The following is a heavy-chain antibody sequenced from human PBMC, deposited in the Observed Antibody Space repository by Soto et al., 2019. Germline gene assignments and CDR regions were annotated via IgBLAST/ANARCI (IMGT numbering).Heavy chain of an antibody. V-gene: IGHV3-7*01. J-gene: IGHJ5*02. CDR3: ARLNLDGEGRFGELGWRFDP. CDR2: IKQDGSEK. CDR1: GFTFSSYW. D-gene: IGHD3-10*01. Sequence: GGSLRLSCAASGFTFSSYWMSWVRQAPGKGLEWVANIKQDGSEKYYVDSVKGRFTISRDNAKNSLYLQMNSLRAEDTAVYYCARLNLDGEGRFGELGWRFDPWGQGTLVTVSS.